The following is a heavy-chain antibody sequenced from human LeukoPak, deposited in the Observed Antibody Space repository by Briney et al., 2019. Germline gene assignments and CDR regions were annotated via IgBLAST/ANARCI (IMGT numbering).Heavy chain of an antibody. V-gene: IGHV3-53*01. CDR1: GFTVSSNY. Sequence: PGGSLRLSCAASGFTVSSNYMSWVRQAPGKGLEWVSVIYSGGSTYYADSVKGRFTISRDNSKNTLYLQMNSLRAEDTAVYYCAREGRDGYNFDGMDVWGQGTTVTVSS. CDR3: AREGRDGYNFDGMDV. D-gene: IGHD5-24*01. J-gene: IGHJ6*02. CDR2: IYSGGST.